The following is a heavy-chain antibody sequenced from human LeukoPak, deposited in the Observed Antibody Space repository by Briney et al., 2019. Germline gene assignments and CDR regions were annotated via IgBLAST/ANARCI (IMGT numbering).Heavy chain of an antibody. V-gene: IGHV4-59*01. CDR1: GGSISTYY. D-gene: IGHD6-6*01. CDR2: IYHSGST. CDR3: ARGGAARLHFQN. Sequence: ETLSLTCTVSGGSISTYYWNWIRQPPGKGLEWIGYIYHSGSTNYNPSLQSRVTISVDTSKNQFSLNLNSVTAADTAVYYCARGGAARLHFQNWGQGTLVTVSS. J-gene: IGHJ1*01.